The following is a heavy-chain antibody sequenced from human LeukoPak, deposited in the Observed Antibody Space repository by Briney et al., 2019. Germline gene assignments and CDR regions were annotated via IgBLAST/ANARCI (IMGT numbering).Heavy chain of an antibody. J-gene: IGHJ4*02. D-gene: IGHD3-3*01. CDR1: RFTFSSYS. Sequence: GGSLRLSCAASRFTFSSYSMNWVRQAPGKGLEWVSYISSSSYIYYADSVKGRFTISRDNAKNSLYLQMNSLRAEDTAVYYCAREGRFLEWLSTPSDYWGQGTLVTVSS. V-gene: IGHV3-21*05. CDR2: ISSSSYI. CDR3: AREGRFLEWLSTPSDY.